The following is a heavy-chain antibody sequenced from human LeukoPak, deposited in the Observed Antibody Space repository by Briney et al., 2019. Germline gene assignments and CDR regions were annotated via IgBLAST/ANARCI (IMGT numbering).Heavy chain of an antibody. D-gene: IGHD4-17*01. Sequence: ASVKVSCKASGYTFTSYDINWVRQATGQGLEWMGWMNPNSGNTGYAQKFQGRVTMTRNTSISTAYMELSSLRSEDTAVYYCARGRLGNSVTTVNWFDPWGQGTLVTVSS. V-gene: IGHV1-8*01. CDR2: MNPNSGNT. J-gene: IGHJ5*02. CDR1: GYTFTSYD. CDR3: ARGRLGNSVTTVNWFDP.